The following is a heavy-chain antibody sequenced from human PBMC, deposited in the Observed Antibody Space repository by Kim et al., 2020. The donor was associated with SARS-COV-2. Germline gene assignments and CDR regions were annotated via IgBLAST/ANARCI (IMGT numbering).Heavy chain of an antibody. D-gene: IGHD4-17*01. J-gene: IGHJ4*02. V-gene: IGHV3-74*01. Sequence: GGSLRLSCAASGFTFSSYWMHWVRQAPGKGLVWVSRINSDGSSTSYADSVKGRFTISRDNAKNTLYLQMNSLRAEDTAVYYCARGPGTYDYGDYGGDYWGQGTLVTVSS. CDR1: GFTFSSYW. CDR3: ARGPGTYDYGDYGGDY. CDR2: INSDGSST.